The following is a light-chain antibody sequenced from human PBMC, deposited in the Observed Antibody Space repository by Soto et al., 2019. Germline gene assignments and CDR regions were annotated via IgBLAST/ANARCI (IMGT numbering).Light chain of an antibody. J-gene: IGKJ2*01. V-gene: IGKV3-20*01. CDR3: QQYGTSPPFT. CDR2: GAS. CDR1: QSVSSTY. Sequence: VLTQAPGTLSLYPGERATLSCRASQSVSSTYLAWYQQKPGQAPRVLVYGASNRATGIPDRFSGSGSGTDFTLTISRLEPEDFAVYFCQQYGTSPPFTFGQGTK.